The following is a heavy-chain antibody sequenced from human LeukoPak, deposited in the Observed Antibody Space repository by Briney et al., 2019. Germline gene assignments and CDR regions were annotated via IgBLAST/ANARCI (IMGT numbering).Heavy chain of an antibody. CDR3: ARGRGYSYGYPHDY. CDR1: GGSISSYY. J-gene: IGHJ4*02. D-gene: IGHD5-18*01. Sequence: SETLSLTCTVSGGSISSYYWSWIRQPPGKGLEWIGYIYYSGSTNYNPSLKSRVTISVDTSKNQFSLKLSSVTAADTAVYYCARGRGYSYGYPHDYWGQGTLVTVSS. V-gene: IGHV4-59*01. CDR2: IYYSGST.